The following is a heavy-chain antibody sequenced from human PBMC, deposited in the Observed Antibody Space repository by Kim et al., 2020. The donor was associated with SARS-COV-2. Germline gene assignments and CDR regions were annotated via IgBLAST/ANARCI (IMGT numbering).Heavy chain of an antibody. V-gene: IGHV3-7*01. CDR2: IDPDGSTK. Sequence: GGSLRLSCAASGFSLSNHWMNWVRQAPGKGLQWVANIDPDGSTKHYADSVNGRFTISRDNAKNSLFLQLNSLRGEDSAVYFCVRGAGYVCDYWGQGTVVAVSS. CDR1: GFSLSNHW. D-gene: IGHD2-2*01. CDR3: VRGAGYVCDY. J-gene: IGHJ4*02.